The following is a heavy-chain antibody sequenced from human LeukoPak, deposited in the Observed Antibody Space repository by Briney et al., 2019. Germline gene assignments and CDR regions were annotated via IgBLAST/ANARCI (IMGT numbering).Heavy chain of an antibody. CDR2: VHLNGAT. Sequence: PSGTLSLTCAVSGGSITTTNWWSWVRQPPGKGLEWIGEVHLNGATNYNPSLESRYSMSIDKSNNHLSLEVTSVTAADTAMYYCTRESGAFSPFGFWGQGTLVTVSS. CDR1: GGSITTTNW. V-gene: IGHV4-4*02. J-gene: IGHJ4*02. CDR3: TRESGAFSPFGF. D-gene: IGHD1-26*01.